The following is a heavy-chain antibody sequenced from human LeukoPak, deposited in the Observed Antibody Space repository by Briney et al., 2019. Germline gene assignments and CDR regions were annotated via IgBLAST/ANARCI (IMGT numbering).Heavy chain of an antibody. CDR3: STVTTGMGLYYMDV. V-gene: IGHV3-30*02. D-gene: IGHD4-11*01. Sequence: PGGSLRLSCAASGFTFSSYGMHWVRQAPGKGLEWVAFIRYDGSNKYYADSVKGRFTISRDNSKNTLYLQMNSLRAEDTALYYCSTVTTGMGLYYMDVWGKGTTVTVSS. J-gene: IGHJ6*03. CDR2: IRYDGSNK. CDR1: GFTFSSYG.